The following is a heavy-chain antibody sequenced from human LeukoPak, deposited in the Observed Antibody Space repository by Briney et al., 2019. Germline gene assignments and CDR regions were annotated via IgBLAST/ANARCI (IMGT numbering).Heavy chain of an antibody. CDR2: IYYSGGT. D-gene: IGHD2-2*01. V-gene: IGHV4-30-4*08. Sequence: SQTLSLTCTDSRASISSGDYYWRWIRQPPGKCLEWLGSIYYSGGTFHYNPSLKSRLAISIDTSTNHFSLSLSSVTAADTAVYYCASTNCSRSSCFGANWFDPWGQGTLVTVSS. CDR1: RASISSGDYY. J-gene: IGHJ5*02. CDR3: ASTNCSRSSCFGANWFDP.